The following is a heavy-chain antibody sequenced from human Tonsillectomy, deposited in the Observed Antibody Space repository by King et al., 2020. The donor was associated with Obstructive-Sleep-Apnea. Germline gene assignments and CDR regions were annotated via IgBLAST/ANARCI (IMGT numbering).Heavy chain of an antibody. D-gene: IGHD3-22*01. V-gene: IGHV4-59*08. J-gene: IGHJ6*02. CDR1: GGSISSYY. Sequence: VQLQESGPGLVKPSETLSLTCTVSGGSISSYYWSWIRQPPGKGLEWIGYIYYSGSTNYNPSLKSRVTISVDTSKNQFSLKLSSVTAADTAVYYCARQHLSKPDYYDSSGYLYYYYGMDVWGQGTTVTVSS. CDR2: IYYSGST. CDR3: ARQHLSKPDYYDSSGYLYYYYGMDV.